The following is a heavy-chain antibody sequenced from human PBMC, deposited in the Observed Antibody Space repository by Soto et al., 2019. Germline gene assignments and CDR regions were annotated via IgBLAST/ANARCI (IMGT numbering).Heavy chain of an antibody. CDR2: IIPMFAAT. V-gene: IGHV1-69*01. J-gene: IGHJ4*02. Sequence: QVQLAQSGAEMTKPGSSVKVSCRASGGSFSDFAFSWVRQAPGQGLEWMGGIIPMFAATKYAQRLQDRVTITADESTNTVYLALNSLTSEDTAIYYCARGAIVAVPAALSLYHDYTNYRFDSWGQGTLVTVSS. D-gene: IGHD2-15*01. CDR3: ARGAIVAVPAALSLYHDYTNYRFDS. CDR1: GGSFSDFA.